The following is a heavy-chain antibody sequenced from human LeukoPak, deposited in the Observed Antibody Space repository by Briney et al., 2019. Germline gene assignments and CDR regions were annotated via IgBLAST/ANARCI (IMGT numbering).Heavy chain of an antibody. Sequence: SETLSLTCAVYGGSFSGYYWSWIRQPPGKGLEWIGEFNHSGSTNYNPSLKSRVTISVDTSKNQFSLKLSSVTAADTAVYYCARTPISRYCSSTSCFPTPDDYWGQGTLVTVSS. CDR2: FNHSGST. CDR3: ARTPISRYCSSTSCFPTPDDY. D-gene: IGHD2-2*01. CDR1: GGSFSGYY. J-gene: IGHJ4*02. V-gene: IGHV4-34*01.